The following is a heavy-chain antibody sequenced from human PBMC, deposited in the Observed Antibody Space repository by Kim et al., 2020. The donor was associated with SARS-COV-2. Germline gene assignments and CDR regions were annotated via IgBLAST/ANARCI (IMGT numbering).Heavy chain of an antibody. D-gene: IGHD3-22*01. CDR2: ISAYNGNT. Sequence: ASVKVSCKASGYTFTSYGISWVRQAPGQGLEWMGWISAYNGNTNYAQKLQGRVTMTTDTSTSTAYMELRSLRSDDTAVYYCARDNTTYYYDSSGPDYWGQGTLVTVSS. CDR3: ARDNTTYYYDSSGPDY. CDR1: GYTFTSYG. V-gene: IGHV1-18*01. J-gene: IGHJ4*02.